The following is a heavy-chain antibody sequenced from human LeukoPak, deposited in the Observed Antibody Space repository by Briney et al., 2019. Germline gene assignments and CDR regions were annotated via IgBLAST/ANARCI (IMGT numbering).Heavy chain of an antibody. CDR3: TRGSIAYYYMDV. V-gene: IGHV4-34*01. CDR1: GGSFSGYY. D-gene: IGHD3-22*01. Sequence: PSGTLSLTCAVYGGSFSGYYWSWIRQPPGQGLEWIGEVNHSGSTNYNPSLESRLIISVDMSKNQFSLKLSSVIAADTAVYYCTRGSIAYYYMDVWGKGTTVTISS. J-gene: IGHJ6*03. CDR2: VNHSGST.